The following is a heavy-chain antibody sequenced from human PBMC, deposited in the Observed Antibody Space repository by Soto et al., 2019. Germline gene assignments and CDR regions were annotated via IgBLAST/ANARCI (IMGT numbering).Heavy chain of an antibody. V-gene: IGHV1-3*01. J-gene: IGHJ5*02. D-gene: IGHD3-3*01. CDR3: ARHFPLGVVRSSWFDP. CDR2: IHAGNGNT. CDR1: GYTFSSYA. Sequence: VASVKVSCKASGYTFSSYAIHWVRQAPGQGLEWMGWIHAGNGNTKYSQSFQGRVTISRDTSATTAYMELNSLRSEDTAVYYCARHFPLGVVRSSWFDPWGQGTRVTVSS.